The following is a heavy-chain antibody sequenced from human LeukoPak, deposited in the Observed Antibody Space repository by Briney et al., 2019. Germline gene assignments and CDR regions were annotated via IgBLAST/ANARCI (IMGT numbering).Heavy chain of an antibody. V-gene: IGHV1-2*02. CDR3: ARENYGSGKYYGMDV. CDR1: GYTFTGYY. Sequence: EASVKVSCKASGYTFTGYYMHWVRQAPGQGLEWMGWINPNSVGTNYAQKFQGRVTMTRDTSISTAYMELSRLRSDDTAVYYCARENYGSGKYYGMDVWGQGTTVTVSS. CDR2: INPNSVGT. D-gene: IGHD3-10*01. J-gene: IGHJ6*02.